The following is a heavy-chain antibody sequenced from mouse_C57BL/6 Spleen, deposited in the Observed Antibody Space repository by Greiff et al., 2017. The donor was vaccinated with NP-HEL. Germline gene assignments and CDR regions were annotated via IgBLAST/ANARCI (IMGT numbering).Heavy chain of an antibody. V-gene: IGHV2-9-1*01. Sequence: VKVVESGPGLVAPSQSLSITCTVYGFSLTSYAISWVRQPPGKGLEWLGVIWTGGGTNYNSALKSRLSISKDNSKSQVFLKMNSLQTDDTARYYCASTNWVDWYFDVWGTGTTVTVSS. CDR1: GFSLTSYA. CDR2: IWTGGGT. CDR3: ASTNWVDWYFDV. J-gene: IGHJ1*03. D-gene: IGHD4-1*01.